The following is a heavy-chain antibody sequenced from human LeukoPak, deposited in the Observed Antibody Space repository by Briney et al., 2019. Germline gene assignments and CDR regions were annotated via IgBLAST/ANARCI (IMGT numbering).Heavy chain of an antibody. CDR1: GFTFSDHY. D-gene: IGHD3-22*01. V-gene: IGHV3-72*01. Sequence: GGSLRLSCAASGFTFSDHYIDWVRQAPGKGLEWVGRSRNKANSYTTQYAASVKGRFTVSGDDSKNSLYLQMNSLRAEDTAVYYCARELSQYDSSGYYSNPHTDFDYWGQGTLVTVSS. J-gene: IGHJ4*02. CDR3: ARELSQYDSSGYYSNPHTDFDY. CDR2: SRNKANSYTT.